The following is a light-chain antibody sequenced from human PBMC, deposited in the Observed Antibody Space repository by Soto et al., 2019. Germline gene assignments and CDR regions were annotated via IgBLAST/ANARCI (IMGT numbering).Light chain of an antibody. J-gene: IGLJ1*01. CDR3: QSYVSSLSAYV. CDR1: SSNIGAGYD. Sequence: QSVLAQPPSVSGAPGQKVTISCTGSSSNIGAGYDLHWYQQLPGTAPKLLLYGNSNRPSGVPDRFSGSKSGTSASLAITGLQAEDEAHYYCQSYVSSLSAYVFGAGTKVTVL. CDR2: GNS. V-gene: IGLV1-40*01.